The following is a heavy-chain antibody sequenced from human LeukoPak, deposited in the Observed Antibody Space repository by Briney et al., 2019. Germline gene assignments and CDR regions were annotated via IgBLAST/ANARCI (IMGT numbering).Heavy chain of an antibody. Sequence: TSETLSLTCTVSGGSISSYYWSWIRRPPGKGLEWIGYIYYSGSTNYNPSLKSRVTISVDTSKNQFSLKLSSVTAADTAVYYCARVGVSCSSTSCYAFDYWGQGTLVTVSS. D-gene: IGHD2-2*01. CDR1: GGSISSYY. J-gene: IGHJ4*02. V-gene: IGHV4-59*01. CDR2: IYYSGST. CDR3: ARVGVSCSSTSCYAFDY.